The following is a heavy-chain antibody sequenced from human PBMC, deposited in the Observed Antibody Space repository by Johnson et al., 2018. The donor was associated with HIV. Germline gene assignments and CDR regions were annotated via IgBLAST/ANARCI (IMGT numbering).Heavy chain of an antibody. D-gene: IGHD1-26*01. CDR1: GFTFSSYD. CDR2: ISYDGSKK. Sequence: QVQLMESGGGVVQPGRSLRLSCAASGFTFSSYDMHWVRQAPGKGLEWVAVISYDGSKKYYVDSVKGRFTISRDNSKNTLFMQMSSLKVEDTAVYYCAIRDAGGRDAFDIWGQGTIVTVSS. CDR3: AIRDAGGRDAFDI. V-gene: IGHV3-30-3*01. J-gene: IGHJ3*02.